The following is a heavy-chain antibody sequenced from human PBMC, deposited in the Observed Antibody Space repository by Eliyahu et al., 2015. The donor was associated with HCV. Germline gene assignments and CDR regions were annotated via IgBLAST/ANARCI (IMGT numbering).Heavy chain of an antibody. D-gene: IGHD1-14*01. CDR2: IGGRGDDT. CDR3: ARDEPFLAPGY. Sequence: EVQILESGGGLVQPGGSLRLSCTALGXRLXGYVVNWVRQXPGRGLDWVSTIGGRGDDTFYAASVKGRFTISRDDSKNTVYLQMNTLRAEDTAIYYCARDEPFLAPGYWGQGTLLSVSS. V-gene: IGHV3-23*01. J-gene: IGHJ4*02. CDR1: GXRLXGYV.